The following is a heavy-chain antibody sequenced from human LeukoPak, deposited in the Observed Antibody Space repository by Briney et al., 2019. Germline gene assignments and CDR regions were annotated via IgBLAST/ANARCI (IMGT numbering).Heavy chain of an antibody. J-gene: IGHJ6*03. CDR2: IYTSGST. Sequence: SETLSLTCTVSGGSISSYYWSWIRQPPGKGLEWIGYIYTSGSTNYNPSLKSRVTISVDTSKNQFSLKLSSVTAADTAVYYCAKGLAGCPGGWMYYDFWSGYYPPPYYYYMDVWGKGTTVTVSS. CDR3: AKGLAGCPGGWMYYDFWSGYYPPPYYYYMDV. CDR1: GGSISSYY. V-gene: IGHV4-4*09. D-gene: IGHD3-3*01.